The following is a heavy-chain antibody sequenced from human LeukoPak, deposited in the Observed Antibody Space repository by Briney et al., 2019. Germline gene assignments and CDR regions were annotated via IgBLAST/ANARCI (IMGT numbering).Heavy chain of an antibody. CDR2: IRYDGSNK. CDR3: ARAPNDILTGYSHYYFDY. D-gene: IGHD3-9*01. Sequence: PGGSLRLSCAASGFTFGSYGMHWVRQAPGKGLEWVAFIRYDGSNKYYADSVKGRFTISRDNSKNTLYLQMNSLRAEDTAVYYCARAPNDILTGYSHYYFDYWGQGTLVTVSS. V-gene: IGHV3-30*02. CDR1: GFTFGSYG. J-gene: IGHJ4*02.